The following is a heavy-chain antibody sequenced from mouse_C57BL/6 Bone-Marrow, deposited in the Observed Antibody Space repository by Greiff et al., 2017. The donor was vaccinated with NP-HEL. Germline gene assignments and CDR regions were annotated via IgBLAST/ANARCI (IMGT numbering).Heavy chain of an antibody. J-gene: IGHJ4*01. V-gene: IGHV6-3*01. CDR3: TGVDYGSTPYYAMDY. Sequence: EVQLQESGGGLVQPGGSMKLSCVASGFTLSNYWMNWVRQSPEKGLEWVAQIRLKSDNYATHYAESVKGRFTISRDDSKSSVYLQMNNLRAEDTGIYYCTGVDYGSTPYYAMDYWGQGTSVTVSS. CDR1: GFTLSNYW. D-gene: IGHD1-1*01. CDR2: IRLKSDNYAT.